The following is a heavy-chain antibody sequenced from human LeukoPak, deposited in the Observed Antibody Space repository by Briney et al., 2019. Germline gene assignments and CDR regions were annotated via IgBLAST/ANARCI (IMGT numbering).Heavy chain of an antibody. CDR2: IRATGAGGNT. V-gene: IGHV3-23*01. J-gene: IGHJ4*02. CDR3: TRNGGGLGY. D-gene: IGHD3-16*01. Sequence: GGSLRLSCAASGFTFSNYDMIWVRQAPGKGLEWVSSIRATGAGGNTYSAAPVKGRFTTSRADSKSTLFLQMDSLTAEDTAVYYCTRNGGGLGYWGQGALVTVSS. CDR1: GFTFSNYD.